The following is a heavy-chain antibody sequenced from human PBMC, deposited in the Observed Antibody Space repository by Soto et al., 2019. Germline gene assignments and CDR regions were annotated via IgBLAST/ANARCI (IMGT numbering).Heavy chain of an antibody. V-gene: IGHV4-30-4*01. J-gene: IGHJ6*02. D-gene: IGHD5-12*01. CDR1: GGSISSGDYY. CDR3: ARRRGFPYYYGMDV. Sequence: PSETLSLTCTVSGGSISSGDYYWSWIRQPPGKDLEWIGYIYYSGSTYYNQSLKSQVTISVDTSKNQFSLKLSSVTAADTAVYYCARRRGFPYYYGMDVWGQGTTVTVSS. CDR2: IYYSGST.